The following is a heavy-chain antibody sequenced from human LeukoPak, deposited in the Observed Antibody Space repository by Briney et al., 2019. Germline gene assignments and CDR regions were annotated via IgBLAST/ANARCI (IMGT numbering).Heavy chain of an antibody. D-gene: IGHD3-22*01. Sequence: GGSLRLSCAASGFTFSSYNMNWVRQAPGKGLEGVSYMSRSSSRMYNADSVKGRVTISRDSAKTPLYLQMNSLRDENTAVYYCARGTYFYDSSGYYHGWYFDYWGQGTLVTVSS. CDR3: ARGTYFYDSSGYYHGWYFDY. CDR1: GFTFSSYN. CDR2: MSRSSSRM. J-gene: IGHJ4*02. V-gene: IGHV3-48*02.